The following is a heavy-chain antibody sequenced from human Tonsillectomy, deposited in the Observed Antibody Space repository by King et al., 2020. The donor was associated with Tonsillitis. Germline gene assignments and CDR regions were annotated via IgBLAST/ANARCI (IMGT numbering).Heavy chain of an antibody. CDR1: GASFSSGGYY. J-gene: IGHJ6*02. CDR3: ARTPKYYDSSGPV. D-gene: IGHD3-22*01. V-gene: IGHV4-31*03. Sequence: LQLQESGPGLVKPSQTLSLTCTVSGASFSSGGYYWSWIRQHPGKGLEWIGYIYYSGSTYSNPSLRSRVTISVDTSKNQFSLKLSSVTAADTAVYYCARTPKYYDSSGPVWGQGTTVTVSS. CDR2: IYYSGST.